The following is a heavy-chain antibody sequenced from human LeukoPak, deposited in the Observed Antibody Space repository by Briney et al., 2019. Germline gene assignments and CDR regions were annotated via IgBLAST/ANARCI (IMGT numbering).Heavy chain of an antibody. Sequence: ASVNVSCKASGYTYSTSAITWVRQAPGQGLEWMGWINSFRGNTHYAQKFQDRVTMTTDKSTNTAYMELTGLRSEDTAVYYCAREPGSAKRFDYWGQGALVTVSS. J-gene: IGHJ4*02. CDR2: INSFRGNT. CDR1: GYTYSTSA. CDR3: AREPGSAKRFDY. V-gene: IGHV1-18*01.